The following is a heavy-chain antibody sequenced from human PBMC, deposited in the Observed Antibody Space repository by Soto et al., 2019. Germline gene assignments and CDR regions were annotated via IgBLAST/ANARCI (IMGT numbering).Heavy chain of an antibody. J-gene: IGHJ4*02. Sequence: HPGGSLRLSCAASGFTFSSYGMHWVRQAPGKGLEWVAVISYDGSNEYYADSVKGRFTISRDNSKNTLYLQMNSLRAEDTAVYYCAKALRVITTPLDYWGQGTLVTVSS. CDR2: ISYDGSNE. D-gene: IGHD3-9*01. V-gene: IGHV3-30*18. CDR3: AKALRVITTPLDY. CDR1: GFTFSSYG.